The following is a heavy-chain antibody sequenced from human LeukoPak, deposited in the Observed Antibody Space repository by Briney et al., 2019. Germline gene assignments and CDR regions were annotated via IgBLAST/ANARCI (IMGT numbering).Heavy chain of an antibody. CDR2: IKSKTDGGTT. D-gene: IGHD4-11*01. CDR3: TTSDLQYLYFDY. Sequence: PGGSLRLSCAASGFTFSNAWMSWVRQAPGKGLEWVGRIKSKTDGGTTDYAAPVKGRFTISRDDSKNTLYLQMNSLETEDTAVYYCTTSDLQYLYFDYWGQGTLVTVSS. CDR1: GFTFSNAW. J-gene: IGHJ4*02. V-gene: IGHV3-15*01.